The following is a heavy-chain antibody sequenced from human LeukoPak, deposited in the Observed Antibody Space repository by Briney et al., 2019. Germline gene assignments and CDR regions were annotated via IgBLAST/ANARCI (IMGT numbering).Heavy chain of an antibody. CDR3: AKDLLNWEFDY. Sequence: GGPLRLSCAASGLTLSNNAMSWVRQAPGKGLEWVSALGSDGGNYYADSVKGWFTISRDNSKNTLYLQMNSLRVEDTAAYYCAKDLLNWEFDYWGQGTLVTVSS. D-gene: IGHD7-27*01. CDR2: LGSDGGN. CDR1: GLTLSNNA. V-gene: IGHV3-23*01. J-gene: IGHJ4*02.